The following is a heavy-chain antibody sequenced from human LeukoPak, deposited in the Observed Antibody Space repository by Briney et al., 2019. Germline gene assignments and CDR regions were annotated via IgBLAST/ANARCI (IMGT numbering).Heavy chain of an antibody. CDR3: AFSEYDGALDY. CDR2: ISGSGSGT. J-gene: IGHJ4*02. D-gene: IGHD5-12*01. V-gene: IGHV3-23*01. Sequence: GGSLRLSCAASGFTFSSYAMSWVRQAPGEGLQWVSGISGSGSGTYYADSVKGRFTISRDNSKNTLYLQMNSLRSEDTALYYCAFSEYDGALDYWGQGTLVTVSS. CDR1: GFTFSSYA.